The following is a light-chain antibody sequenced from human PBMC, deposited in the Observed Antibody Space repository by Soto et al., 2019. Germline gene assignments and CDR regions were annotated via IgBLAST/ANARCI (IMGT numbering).Light chain of an antibody. CDR3: SSYGSTSTRYV. Sequence: QSALTQPASVSGSPGQSITISCTGTSSDVGGYNYVSWYQQHPGKAPKLMIYEVSNRPSGVSNRFSGSKSGNTASLTISGLQPEDEAAYFCSSYGSTSTRYVFGTGTKVTVL. J-gene: IGLJ1*01. V-gene: IGLV2-14*01. CDR2: EVS. CDR1: SSDVGGYNY.